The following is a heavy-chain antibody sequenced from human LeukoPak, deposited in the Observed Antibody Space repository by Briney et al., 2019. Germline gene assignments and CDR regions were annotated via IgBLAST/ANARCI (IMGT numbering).Heavy chain of an antibody. CDR1: GGTFSSYA. J-gene: IGHJ4*02. CDR2: IIPILGIA. V-gene: IGHV1-69*04. Sequence: SVEVSCKASGGTFSSYAISWVRQAPGQGLEWMGRIIPILGIANYAQKFQGRVTITADKSTSTAYMELSSLRSEDTAVYYCARDTLIAAADLFDYWGQGTLVTVSS. D-gene: IGHD6-13*01. CDR3: ARDTLIAAADLFDY.